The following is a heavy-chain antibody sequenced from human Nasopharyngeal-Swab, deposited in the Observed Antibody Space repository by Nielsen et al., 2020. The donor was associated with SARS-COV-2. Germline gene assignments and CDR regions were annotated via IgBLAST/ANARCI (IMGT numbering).Heavy chain of an antibody. CDR3: ARHWDDSSGWGAFDI. CDR2: INHSGST. Sequence: SETLSLTCAVYGGSFSGYYWSWIRQPPGKGLEWIGEINHSGSTNYNPSLKSRVTISVDTSKNQFSLKLSSVTAADTAVYYCARHWDDSSGWGAFDIWGQGTMVTVSS. D-gene: IGHD6-19*01. J-gene: IGHJ3*02. CDR1: GGSFSGYY. V-gene: IGHV4-34*01.